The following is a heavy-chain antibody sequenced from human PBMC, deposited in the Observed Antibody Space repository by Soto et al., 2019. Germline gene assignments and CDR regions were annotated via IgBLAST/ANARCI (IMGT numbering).Heavy chain of an antibody. V-gene: IGHV3-73*02. CDR2: IRSKANSYAT. J-gene: IGHJ4*02. D-gene: IGHD4-4*01. CDR1: GFTFRGSA. CDR3: TRRDDFGTYESHF. Sequence: EVQLVESGGGLVQPGGSLKLSCAASGFTFRGSAMHWVRQASGKGLEWVGRIRSKANSYATAYAESVKGRFIISRDDSKNTTYLQMNSLETDDTAVYYCTRRDDFGTYESHFWGQGTLVTVSS.